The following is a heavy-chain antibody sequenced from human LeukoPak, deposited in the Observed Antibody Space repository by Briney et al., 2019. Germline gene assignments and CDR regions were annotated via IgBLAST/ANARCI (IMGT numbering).Heavy chain of an antibody. J-gene: IGHJ4*02. CDR3: AREKYYYDSSGYYRRFDY. CDR2: IYYSGST. Sequence: KSSETLSLTCAVYGGSFSGYYWSWIRQPPGKGLEWIGYIYYSGSTNYNPSLKSRVTISVDTSKNQFSLKLSSVTAADTAVYYCAREKYYYDSSGYYRRFDYWGQGTLVTVSS. V-gene: IGHV4-59*01. D-gene: IGHD3-22*01. CDR1: GGSFSGYY.